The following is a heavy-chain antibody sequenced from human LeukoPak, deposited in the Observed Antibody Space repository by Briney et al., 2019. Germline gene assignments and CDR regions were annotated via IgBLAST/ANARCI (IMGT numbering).Heavy chain of an antibody. J-gene: IGHJ4*02. V-gene: IGHV3-30*02. D-gene: IGHD2-15*01. CDR1: GFTFSSYG. CDR2: IRYDGSNK. Sequence: PGGSLRLSCAASGFTFSSYGMHWVRQAPGKELEWVAFIRYDGSNKYYEDSVKGRFTISRDNPKNTLYLQMNSLRAEDTAVYYCAKGGSYDFKSTFDYWGQGALVTVSS. CDR3: AKGGSYDFKSTFDY.